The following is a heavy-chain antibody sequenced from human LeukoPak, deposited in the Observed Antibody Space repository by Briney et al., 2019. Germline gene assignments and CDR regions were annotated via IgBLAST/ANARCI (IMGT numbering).Heavy chain of an antibody. D-gene: IGHD3-22*01. CDR3: ARVVIGIKSFDY. CDR1: GGTFSSYA. V-gene: IGHV1-18*01. CDR2: ISAYNGNT. Sequence: ATVKVSCKSSGGTFSSYAISWVRQAPGQGLEWMGWISAYNGNTNYAQKLQGRVTMTTDTSTSTAYMELRSLRSDDTAVYYCARVVIGIKSFDYWGQGTLVTVSS. J-gene: IGHJ4*02.